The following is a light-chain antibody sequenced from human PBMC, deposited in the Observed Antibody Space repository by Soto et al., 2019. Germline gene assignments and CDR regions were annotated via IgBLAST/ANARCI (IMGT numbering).Light chain of an antibody. CDR3: SSYTSSVAYV. CDR2: EVS. CDR1: GGDVGGYRY. Sequence: QSALSQPACVSGSPGQSITISCAGSGGDVGGYRYVSWCQQHPDTAPKLVIYEVSNRPSGVSVRFSVSKSGDTASLTISGPLTENAAVYYCSSYTSSVAYVFGTGTKVPVL. J-gene: IGLJ1*01. V-gene: IGLV2-14*03.